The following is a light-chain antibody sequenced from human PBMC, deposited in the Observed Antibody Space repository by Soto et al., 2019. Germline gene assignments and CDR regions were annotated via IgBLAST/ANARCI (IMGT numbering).Light chain of an antibody. CDR1: SSDVGAGYD. J-gene: IGLJ1*01. Sequence: QSVLTQPPSVSGAPGQRVTISCTGSSSDVGAGYDVPWYQHLPGTAPKLLIFGNTNRPSGVPDRFSGSRSGTSASLAITGLQAEDEADYYCQSHDSSLSGFYVFGTGTKVTVL. CDR3: QSHDSSLSGFYV. CDR2: GNT. V-gene: IGLV1-40*01.